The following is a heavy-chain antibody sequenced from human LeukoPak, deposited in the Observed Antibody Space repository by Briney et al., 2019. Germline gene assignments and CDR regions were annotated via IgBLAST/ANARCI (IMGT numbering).Heavy chain of an antibody. V-gene: IGHV4-59*11. J-gene: IGHJ5*02. Sequence: SETLSLTCTVSGGSISSHYWSWIRQPPGKGLEWIGYIYYSGSTNYNPSLKSRVTISLDTSKNQFSLKPSSVTAADTAVYYCARDLVDSSGYANWFDPWGQGTLVTVSS. CDR3: ARDLVDSSGYANWFDP. CDR2: IYYSGST. D-gene: IGHD3-22*01. CDR1: GGSISSHY.